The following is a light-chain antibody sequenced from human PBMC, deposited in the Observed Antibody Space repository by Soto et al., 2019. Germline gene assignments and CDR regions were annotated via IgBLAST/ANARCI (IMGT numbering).Light chain of an antibody. CDR2: GAS. CDR1: QSVSSN. J-gene: IGKJ5*01. V-gene: IGKV3-15*01. Sequence: EILMTQSPATLSVSPGERATLSCRASQSVSSNLAWYQQKPGQAPRLLIYGASTRATGIPARFSGSGSGTEFTLTINSLQPEDFATYYCQQAASFPITFGQGTRLEIK. CDR3: QQAASFPIT.